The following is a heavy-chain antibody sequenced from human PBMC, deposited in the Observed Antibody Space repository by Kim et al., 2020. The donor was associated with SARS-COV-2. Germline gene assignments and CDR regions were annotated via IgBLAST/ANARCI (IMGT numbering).Heavy chain of an antibody. Sequence: GGSLRLSCAASGFTFSSYGMHWVRQAPGKGLEWVAVIWYDGSNKYYADSVKGRFTISRDNSKNTPYLQMNSLRAEDTAVYYCARDLGYGDYAEYAFDIWGQGTMVTVSS. CDR1: GFTFSSYG. J-gene: IGHJ3*02. D-gene: IGHD4-17*01. CDR2: IWYDGSNK. CDR3: ARDLGYGDYAEYAFDI. V-gene: IGHV3-33*01.